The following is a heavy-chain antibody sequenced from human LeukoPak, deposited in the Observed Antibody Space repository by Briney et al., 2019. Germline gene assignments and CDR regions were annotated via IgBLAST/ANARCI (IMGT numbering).Heavy chain of an antibody. CDR3: ARGLIRGFSMVRGESNWFDP. Sequence: PSETLSLTCTVSGGSISSGSYYWSWIRQPAGKGLEWIGRIYTSGSTYYNPSLKSRVTISVDTSKNQFSLKLSSVTAADTAVYYCARGLIRGFSMVRGESNWFDPWGQGTLVTVSS. CDR1: GGSISSGSYY. CDR2: IYTSGST. D-gene: IGHD3-10*01. V-gene: IGHV4-61*02. J-gene: IGHJ5*02.